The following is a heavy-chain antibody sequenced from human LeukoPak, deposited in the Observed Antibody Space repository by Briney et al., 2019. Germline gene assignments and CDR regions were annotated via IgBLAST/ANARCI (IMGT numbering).Heavy chain of an antibody. V-gene: IGHV4-59*01. CDR3: ARHGTSGTNLNWFGP. Sequence: PSETLSLTCTVSGGSISSFYWSWIRQPPGKGLEWIGYIYYSGSTNYNPSLKSRVTISVDTSKNQFSLKLSSVTAADTAVYYCARHGTSGTNLNWFGPWGQGTLVTVSS. CDR2: IYYSGST. D-gene: IGHD1-1*01. CDR1: GGSISSFY. J-gene: IGHJ5*02.